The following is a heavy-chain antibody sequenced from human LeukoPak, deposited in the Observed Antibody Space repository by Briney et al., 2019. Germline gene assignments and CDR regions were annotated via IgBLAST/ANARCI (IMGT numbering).Heavy chain of an antibody. Sequence: ASVKVSCKASGYTFTANYMHWVRQAPGQGLEWMGWINPRSGGTNYGEKFRGRVTMTRDTSITTAYMELSSLRFDDTAVYYCAKGSGTSWFDYWGQGTLVTVSS. CDR2: INPRSGGT. D-gene: IGHD2-2*01. CDR3: AKGSGTSWFDY. CDR1: GYTFTANY. J-gene: IGHJ4*02. V-gene: IGHV1-2*02.